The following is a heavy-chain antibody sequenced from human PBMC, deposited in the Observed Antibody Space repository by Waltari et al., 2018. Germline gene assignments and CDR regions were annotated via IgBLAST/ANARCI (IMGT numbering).Heavy chain of an antibody. Sequence: QVQLQESGPGLVKPSETLSLTCTVSGGSISIYSWSWIRQPPGKGLEWIGYIYYSGSTNYNPSLKSRVTISVDTSKNQFSLKLSSVTAADTAVYYCARDTGGSVRGGMDVWGQGTTVTVSS. D-gene: IGHD3-16*01. V-gene: IGHV4-59*01. CDR2: IYYSGST. J-gene: IGHJ6*02. CDR3: ARDTGGSVRGGMDV. CDR1: GGSISIYS.